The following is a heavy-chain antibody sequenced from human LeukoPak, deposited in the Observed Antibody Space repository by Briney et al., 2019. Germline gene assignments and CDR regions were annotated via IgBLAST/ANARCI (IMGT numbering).Heavy chain of an antibody. V-gene: IGHV3-48*01. CDR3: ARDSRTRLFDY. D-gene: IGHD2-2*01. CDR2: ISSSSSTI. J-gene: IGHJ4*02. CDR1: GFTFSNYS. Sequence: GGSLRLSCAASGFTFSNYSMNWVRQAPGKGLEWVSYISSSSSTIYYADSVKGRFTISRDNAKDSLYLQMNSLRAEDTAVYYCARDSRTRLFDYWGQGTLVTVSS.